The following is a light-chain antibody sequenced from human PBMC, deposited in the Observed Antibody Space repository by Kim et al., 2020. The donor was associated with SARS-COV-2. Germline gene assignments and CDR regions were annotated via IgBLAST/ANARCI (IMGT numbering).Light chain of an antibody. CDR2: GAS. Sequence: EIVLTQSPGTLSLSPGERATLSCRASQSVTVSTTYLAWYQQRPGQPPRLLIFGASTRATDIPNRFSGSGSGTDYTLTVSRLKPEDSAVYYCQQDLTSPWTFGEGTK. V-gene: IGKV3-20*01. CDR3: QQDLTSPWT. CDR1: QSVTVSTTY. J-gene: IGKJ1*01.